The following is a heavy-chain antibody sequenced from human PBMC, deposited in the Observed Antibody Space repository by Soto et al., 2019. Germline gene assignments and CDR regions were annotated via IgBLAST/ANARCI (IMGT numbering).Heavy chain of an antibody. CDR1: GGTFSSYT. D-gene: IGHD6-13*01. CDR3: ARAWYSSSPDYYYYYGMDV. CDR2: IIPILGIA. J-gene: IGHJ6*02. V-gene: IGHV1-69*02. Sequence: SVKVSCKASGGTFSSYTISWVRQAPGQGLEWMGRIIPILGIANYAQKFQGRVTITADKSTSTAYMELSSLRSEDTAVYYCARAWYSSSPDYYYYYGMDVWGQGTTVTVSS.